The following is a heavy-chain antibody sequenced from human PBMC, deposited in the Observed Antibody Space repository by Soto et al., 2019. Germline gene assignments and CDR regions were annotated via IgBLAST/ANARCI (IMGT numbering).Heavy chain of an antibody. J-gene: IGHJ4*02. CDR1: GFTFSGYA. D-gene: IGHD4-17*01. V-gene: IGHV3-30-3*01. Sequence: GGSLRLSCAASGFTFSGYAMHWVRQAPGKGLEWVAVISYDGSNKYYADSVKGRFTISRDNSKNTLYLQMNSLRTEDTAVYYCASGTTVTTSMLDYWGQGTLVTVSS. CDR3: ASGTTVTTSMLDY. CDR2: ISYDGSNK.